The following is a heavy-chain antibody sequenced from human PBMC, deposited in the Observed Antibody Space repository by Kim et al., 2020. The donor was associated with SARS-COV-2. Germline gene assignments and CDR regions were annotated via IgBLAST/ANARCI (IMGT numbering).Heavy chain of an antibody. J-gene: IGHJ4*02. D-gene: IGHD6-6*01. Sequence: YYADSVKGRFTIARDNSKNTLYLQMNSLRAEDTAVYYCAKGKRIAALFDHWGQGTLVTVSS. V-gene: IGHV3-23*01. CDR3: AKGKRIAALFDH.